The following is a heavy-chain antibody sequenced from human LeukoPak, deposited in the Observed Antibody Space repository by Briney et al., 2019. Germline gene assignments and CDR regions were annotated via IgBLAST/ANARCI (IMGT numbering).Heavy chain of an antibody. CDR2: ISYDGSNK. Sequence: PGRSLRLSCAASGFTFSSYAMHWVRQAPGKGLEWVAVISYDGSNKYYADSVKGRFTISRDNSKNTLYLQMNSLRAEDTAVYYCATSYQLLRHLEAFDIWGQGTMVTVSS. J-gene: IGHJ3*02. D-gene: IGHD2-2*01. V-gene: IGHV3-30*04. CDR1: GFTFSSYA. CDR3: ATSYQLLRHLEAFDI.